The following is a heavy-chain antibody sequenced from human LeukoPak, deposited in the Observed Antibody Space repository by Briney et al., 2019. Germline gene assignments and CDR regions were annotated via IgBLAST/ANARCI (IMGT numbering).Heavy chain of an antibody. V-gene: IGHV4-34*01. Sequence: SETLSLTCAVYGGSFSGYYWSWIRQPPGKGLEWIGEINHSGSTNYNPSLKSRVTISVDTSKNQFSLKLSSVTAADTAVYYCARSSGGVLRYFDWLLYFDYWGQGTLVTVSS. CDR3: ARSSGGVLRYFDWLLYFDY. J-gene: IGHJ4*02. CDR2: INHSGST. CDR1: GGSFSGYY. D-gene: IGHD3-9*01.